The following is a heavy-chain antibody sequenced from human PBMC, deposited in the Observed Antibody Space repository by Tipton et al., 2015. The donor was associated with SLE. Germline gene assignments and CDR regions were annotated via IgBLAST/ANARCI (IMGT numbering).Heavy chain of an antibody. Sequence: TLSLTCIVSGDSISSSSYYWGWIRQPPGKGLEWVGYIYYSGSTNYNPSLKRRVTMSVDTSKNQFSLKLISVTAADTAVYYCARDVGGYNTGWFPYYFDYWGQGTLVTVSS. D-gene: IGHD2-8*02. V-gene: IGHV4-61*01. CDR1: GDSISSSSYY. CDR2: IYYSGST. CDR3: ARDVGGYNTGWFPYYFDY. J-gene: IGHJ4*02.